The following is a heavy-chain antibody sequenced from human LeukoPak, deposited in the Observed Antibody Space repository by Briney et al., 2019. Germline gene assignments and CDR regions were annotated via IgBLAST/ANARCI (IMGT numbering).Heavy chain of an antibody. Sequence: GGSLRLSCAASGFTFSSHSMNWVRQAPGKGLEWVSSISSSSSYIYYADSVKGRFTISRDNAKNSMYLQMNSLRAEDTAVYYCARDSVEAGGGFCDYWGQGTLVTVSS. D-gene: IGHD3-16*01. J-gene: IGHJ4*02. CDR1: GFTFSSHS. V-gene: IGHV3-21*01. CDR3: ARDSVEAGGGFCDY. CDR2: ISSSSSYI.